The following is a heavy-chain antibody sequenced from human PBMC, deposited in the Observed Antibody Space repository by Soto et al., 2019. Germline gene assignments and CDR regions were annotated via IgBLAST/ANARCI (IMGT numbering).Heavy chain of an antibody. J-gene: IGHJ3*02. CDR3: ARDRIEGIVLMVYVPDAFDI. V-gene: IGHV3-21*01. D-gene: IGHD2-8*01. CDR2: ISSSYSYI. CDR1: GFTFSSYS. Sequence: GGSLRLSCAASGFTFSSYSMNWVRQAPGKGLEWVSSISSSYSYIYYADSVKGRFTISRDNAKNSLYLQMNSLRAEDTAVYYCARDRIEGIVLMVYVPDAFDIWGQGTMVTVSS.